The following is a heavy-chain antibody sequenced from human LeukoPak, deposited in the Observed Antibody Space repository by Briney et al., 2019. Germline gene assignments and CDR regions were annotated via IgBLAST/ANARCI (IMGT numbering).Heavy chain of an antibody. Sequence: SETLSLTCTVSGGSISHYYWNWIRQPAGKGLECIARIYSSWTTNNNPSLKSRVTISVDTSRKQFSLRLSSVTAADTAVYYCARGREDYVPGSLLSFDSWGQGTLVTVSS. CDR1: GGSISHYY. J-gene: IGHJ4*02. V-gene: IGHV4-4*07. D-gene: IGHD3-10*02. CDR3: ARGREDYVPGSLLSFDS. CDR2: IYSSWTT.